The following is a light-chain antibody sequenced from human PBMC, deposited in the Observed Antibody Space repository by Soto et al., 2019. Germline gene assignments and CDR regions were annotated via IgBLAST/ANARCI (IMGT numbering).Light chain of an antibody. CDR3: MQGIQLPLT. CDR2: EVS. Sequence: DIVRTRTLLTVSVTAVQGTCVSLSARQSLLHSDGKTYLYWYLQKPGQPPQLLIYEVSNRFSGVPDRFSGSGSGTDFTLKISRVEAEDVGVYYCMQGIQLPLTFGQGTRLEIK. J-gene: IGKJ5*01. V-gene: IGKV2D-29*01. CDR1: QSLLHSDGKTY.